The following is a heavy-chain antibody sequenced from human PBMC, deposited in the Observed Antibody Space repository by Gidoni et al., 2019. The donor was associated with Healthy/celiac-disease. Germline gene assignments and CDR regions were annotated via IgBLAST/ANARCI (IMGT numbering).Heavy chain of an antibody. V-gene: IGHV3-21*01. J-gene: IGHJ4*02. D-gene: IGHD4-17*01. CDR1: GFTFSSYS. CDR2: ISSSSSYI. Sequence: EVQLVESGGGLVKPGGSLRLSCAASGFTFSSYSMNWVRQAPGKGLEWVSSISSSSSYIYYADSVKGRFTISRDNAKNSLYLQMNSLRAEDTAVYYCARGHDYGDYHFDYWGQGTLVTVSS. CDR3: ARGHDYGDYHFDY.